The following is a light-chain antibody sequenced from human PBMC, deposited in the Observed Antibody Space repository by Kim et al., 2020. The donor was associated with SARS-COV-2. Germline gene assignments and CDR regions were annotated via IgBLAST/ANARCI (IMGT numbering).Light chain of an antibody. CDR2: QDK. CDR3: QAWDSSVV. Sequence: SASPGQAASISCSGNNLGEKFVSWYQQKPGQSPELVIYQDKKRPSGIPERFSGSTSGNTATLTISGTQAVDEGDYYCQAWDSSVVFGGGTQLTVL. J-gene: IGLJ2*01. CDR1: NLGEKF. V-gene: IGLV3-1*01.